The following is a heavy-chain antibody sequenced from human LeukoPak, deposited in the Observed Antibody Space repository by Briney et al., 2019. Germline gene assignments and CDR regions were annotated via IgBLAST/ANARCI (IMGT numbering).Heavy chain of an antibody. V-gene: IGHV1-24*01. CDR2: FDPEDGET. CDR1: GYTLTELS. CDR3: ALTVAGPNYFDY. Sequence: GASVKVSCKVSGYTLTELSMHWVRQAPGKGLEWMGGFDPEDGETIYAQKFQGRVTMTEDTSTDTAYMELSSLRSEDTAVYYCALTVAGPNYFDYWGQGTLVTVSS. J-gene: IGHJ4*02. D-gene: IGHD6-19*01.